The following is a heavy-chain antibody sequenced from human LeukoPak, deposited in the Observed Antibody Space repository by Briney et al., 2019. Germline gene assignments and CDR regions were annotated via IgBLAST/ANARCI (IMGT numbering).Heavy chain of an antibody. D-gene: IGHD2-21*01. Sequence: SGASLRLSCAASGFTFSSYAMTWVRQAPGKGLEWVSAISGSGGSTYYADSVKGRFTISRDNSKNTLYLQMNSLRAEDTAVYYCATVGPRGPILNWFDPWGQGTLVTVSS. V-gene: IGHV3-23*01. J-gene: IGHJ5*02. CDR2: ISGSGGST. CDR3: ATVGPRGPILNWFDP. CDR1: GFTFSSYA.